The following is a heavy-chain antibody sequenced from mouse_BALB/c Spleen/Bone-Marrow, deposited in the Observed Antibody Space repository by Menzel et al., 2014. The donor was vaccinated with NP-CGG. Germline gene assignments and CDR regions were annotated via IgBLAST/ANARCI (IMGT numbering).Heavy chain of an antibody. V-gene: IGHV1S81*02. CDR2: INPSNGGT. J-gene: IGHJ1*01. D-gene: IGHD1-1*01. Sequence: VKLLESGAELVKPGASVKLSCKASGYTFTSYYMCWVKQRPGQGLEWIGGINPSNGGTNFNEKFKSKATLTVDKSSSTAYMQLSSLTSEDSAVYYCTRDHYYYGSSYWYFDVWGAGTTVTVSS. CDR1: GYTFTSYY. CDR3: TRDHYYYGSSYWYFDV.